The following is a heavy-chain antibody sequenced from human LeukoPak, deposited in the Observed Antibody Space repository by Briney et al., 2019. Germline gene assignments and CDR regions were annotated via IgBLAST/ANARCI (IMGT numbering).Heavy chain of an antibody. Sequence: GESLKRSCKGSGYSFTSYWIGWVREMPGESLGWMGILYPGDSDTRYSPSFQGPITISAAKSISTAYLQWSSRKASDTAMYYCARQGDMVVVPAAYDAFDIWGQGTMVTVSS. V-gene: IGHV5-51*01. D-gene: IGHD2-2*01. CDR1: GYSFTSYW. CDR2: LYPGDSDT. CDR3: ARQGDMVVVPAAYDAFDI. J-gene: IGHJ3*02.